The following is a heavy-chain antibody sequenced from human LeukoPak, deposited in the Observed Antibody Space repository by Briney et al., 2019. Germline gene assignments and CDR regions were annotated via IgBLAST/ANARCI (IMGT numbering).Heavy chain of an antibody. CDR2: IIPIFGTA. Sequence: ASVKVSCKASGGTFSSYAISWVRQAPGQGLEWMGGIIPIFGTANYAQKFQGRVTITTDESTSTAYMELSSLRSEDTAVCYCARGGIVATILDWFDPWGQGTLVTVSS. J-gene: IGHJ5*02. CDR1: GGTFSSYA. D-gene: IGHD5-12*01. CDR3: ARGGIVATILDWFDP. V-gene: IGHV1-69*05.